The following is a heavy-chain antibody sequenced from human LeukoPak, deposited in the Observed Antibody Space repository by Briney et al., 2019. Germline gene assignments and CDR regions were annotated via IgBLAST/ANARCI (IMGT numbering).Heavy chain of an antibody. CDR1: GFTFSAYA. J-gene: IGHJ4*02. D-gene: IGHD6-19*01. Sequence: PGGSLRLSCEASGFTFSAYAMTWVRQAPGKGLEWVSSIGSDNKPHYSESVKGRFAISRDNSKSMLYLQMNSLRAEDTAVYYCARVRLGSGWSLFDFWGQGTLVTVSS. CDR3: ARVRLGSGWSLFDF. V-gene: IGHV3-23*05. CDR2: IGSDNKP.